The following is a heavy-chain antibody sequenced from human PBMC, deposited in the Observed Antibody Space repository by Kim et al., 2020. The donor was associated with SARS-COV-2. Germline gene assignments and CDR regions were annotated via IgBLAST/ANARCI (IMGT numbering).Heavy chain of an antibody. Sequence: SETLSLTCTVSGGSISSYYWSWIRQPPGKGLEWIGYIYYSGSTNYNPSLKSRVTISVDTSKNQFSLKLSSVTAADTAVYYCARAPSYYAAPRAFDIWGQGTMVTVSS. V-gene: IGHV4-59*13. CDR1: GGSISSYY. CDR3: ARAPSYYAAPRAFDI. CDR2: IYYSGST. D-gene: IGHD3-10*01. J-gene: IGHJ3*02.